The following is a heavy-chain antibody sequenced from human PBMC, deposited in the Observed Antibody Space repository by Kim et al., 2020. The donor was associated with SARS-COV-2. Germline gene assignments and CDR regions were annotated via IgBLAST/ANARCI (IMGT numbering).Heavy chain of an antibody. J-gene: IGHJ6*02. D-gene: IGHD4-17*01. CDR1: GYSFTSYW. CDR3: ARHDYGDYEVVDSWDYYGMDV. Sequence: GESLKISCKGSGYSFTSYWIGWVRQMPGKGLEWMGIIYPGDSDTRYSPSFQGQVTISAHKSISTAYLQWSSLKASDTAMYYCARHDYGDYEVVDSWDYYGMDVWGQGTTVTVSS. CDR2: IYPGDSDT. V-gene: IGHV5-51*01.